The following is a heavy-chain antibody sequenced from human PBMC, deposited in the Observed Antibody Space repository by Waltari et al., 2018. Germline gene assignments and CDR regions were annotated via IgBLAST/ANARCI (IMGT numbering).Heavy chain of an antibody. CDR2: IYYSGST. CDR3: ARRGGGYFDY. D-gene: IGHD3-10*01. CDR1: GGSISSSSYY. Sequence: QLQLQESGPGLVKPSETLSLTCTVSGGSISSSSYYWGWIRQPPGKGLEWLGSIYYSGSTDYNPSLKSRVTISVDTSKNQFSLKLSSVTAADTAVYYCARRGGGYFDYWGQGTLVTVSS. V-gene: IGHV4-39*01. J-gene: IGHJ4*02.